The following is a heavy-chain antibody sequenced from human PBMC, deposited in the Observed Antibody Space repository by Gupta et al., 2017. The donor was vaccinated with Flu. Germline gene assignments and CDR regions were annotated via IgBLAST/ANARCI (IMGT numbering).Heavy chain of an antibody. CDR3: ARQRNGGRYYGDFDY. V-gene: IGHV5-51*01. Sequence: GYTFTTYWIGWVRQMPGKGLEWMGNIYPGDSDDRYSPSFEGQVTMSVDKSINTAYLQWRSLKASDTAVYYCARQRNGGRYYGDFDYWGQGTLVTVSS. D-gene: IGHD1-26*01. J-gene: IGHJ4*02. CDR1: GYTFTTYW. CDR2: IYPGDSDD.